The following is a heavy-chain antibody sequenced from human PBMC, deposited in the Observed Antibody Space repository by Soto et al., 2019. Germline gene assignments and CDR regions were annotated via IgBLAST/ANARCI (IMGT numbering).Heavy chain of an antibody. J-gene: IGHJ4*02. V-gene: IGHV3-15*01. D-gene: IGHD3-10*01. CDR2: IKSKTSGETR. CDR1: GFAFSPAW. CDR3: VIDDAARGFGELDY. Sequence: GSLRLSCAASGFAFSPAWMTWVRQAPGKGLEWVALIKSKTSGETRAYAAPVKGRFTISRDDPENTVFLQMDSLKTEDTAVYYCVIDDAARGFGELDYWGRGTLVTVSS.